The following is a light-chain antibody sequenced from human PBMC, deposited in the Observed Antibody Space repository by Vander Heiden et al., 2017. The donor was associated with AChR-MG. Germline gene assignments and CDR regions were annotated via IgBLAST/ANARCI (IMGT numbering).Light chain of an antibody. CDR1: QGVNKW. J-gene: IGKJ2*01. V-gene: IGKV1-12*02. CDR3: QQANSFPYT. Sequence: HLTHSPSSVSASLSDTVTISCRASQGVNKWLAWYQQKPGKAPKLLISAASTLRSGVPIRFSGSGSGTDFTLTISSLQPEDFATYYCQQANSFPYTFGQGTKLEIK. CDR2: AAS.